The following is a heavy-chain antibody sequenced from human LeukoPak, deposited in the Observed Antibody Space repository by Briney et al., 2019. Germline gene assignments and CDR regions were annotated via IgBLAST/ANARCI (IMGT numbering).Heavy chain of an antibody. CDR1: GYTFTDYY. D-gene: IGHD2-2*01. V-gene: IGHV1-2*02. CDR2: INPNSGDT. CDR3: ARANFLYCSSTTCLFDY. J-gene: IGHJ4*02. Sequence: ASVKVSCKASGYTFTDYYLHWVRQAPGQGFEWMGWINPNSGDTNYAQKFQGRVTMTRDTSISTAHMEMSRLRSDDTAVYYCARANFLYCSSTTCLFDYWGRGTLVTVS.